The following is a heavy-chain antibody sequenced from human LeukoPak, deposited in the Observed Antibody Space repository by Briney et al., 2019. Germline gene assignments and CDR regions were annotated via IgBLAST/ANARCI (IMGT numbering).Heavy chain of an antibody. J-gene: IGHJ3*02. CDR2: ISSSGSTI. Sequence: GGSLRLSCAVSGFTFSDYYMSWIRQAPGKGLEWVSDISSSGSTIYYADSVKGRFTISRDNAKNSLYLQMNSLRAEDTAVYYCARVITMLRPPNAFDIWGQGTMVTVSS. CDR3: ARVITMLRPPNAFDI. D-gene: IGHD3-10*01. V-gene: IGHV3-11*01. CDR1: GFTFSDYY.